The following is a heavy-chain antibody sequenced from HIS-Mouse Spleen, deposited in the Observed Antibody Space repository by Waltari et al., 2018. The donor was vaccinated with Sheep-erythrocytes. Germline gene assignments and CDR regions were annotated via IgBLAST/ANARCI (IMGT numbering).Heavy chain of an antibody. Sequence: EVQLVQSGAEVQKPGESLTSSCKGFGYSFTRNRNGWLRPMPGKGLEWMGIIYPGDSDTRYSPSFQGQVTISADKSIRTAYLQWSSLKASDTAMYYCARSIVGATRNFDYWGQGTLVTVSS. J-gene: IGHJ4*02. CDR1: GYSFTRNR. CDR3: ARSIVGATRNFDY. V-gene: IGHV5-51*03. CDR2: IYPGDSDT. D-gene: IGHD1-26*01.